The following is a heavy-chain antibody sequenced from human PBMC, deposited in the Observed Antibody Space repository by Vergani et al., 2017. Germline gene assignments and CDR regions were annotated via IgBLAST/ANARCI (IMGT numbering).Heavy chain of an antibody. V-gene: IGHV3-33*06. Sequence: QVQLVESGGGVVQPGRSLRLSCAASGFTFSSYGMHWVRQAPGKGLEWVAVIWYDGSNKYYADSVKGRFTISRDNSKNTLYLQMNSLRAEDTAVYYCAKDHGLAARGRFDPWGQGTLVTVSS. D-gene: IGHD6-6*01. J-gene: IGHJ5*02. CDR1: GFTFSSYG. CDR3: AKDHGLAARGRFDP. CDR2: IWYDGSNK.